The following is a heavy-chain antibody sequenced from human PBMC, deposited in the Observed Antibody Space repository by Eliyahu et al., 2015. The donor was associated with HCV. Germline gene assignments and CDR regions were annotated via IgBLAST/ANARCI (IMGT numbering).Heavy chain of an antibody. CDR2: ISGSGGST. D-gene: IGHD1-26*01. V-gene: IGHV3-23*01. J-gene: IGHJ4*02. CDR1: GFXFSSYA. Sequence: EVQLLESGGGLVQPGGSLRLSCAASGFXFSSYAMSWVRQAPGKGLVWVSAISGSGGSTYYADSVKGRFTISRDNSKNTLYLQMNSLRAEDTAVYYCAKLRSGSYYFDYWGQGTLVTVSS. CDR3: AKLRSGSYYFDY.